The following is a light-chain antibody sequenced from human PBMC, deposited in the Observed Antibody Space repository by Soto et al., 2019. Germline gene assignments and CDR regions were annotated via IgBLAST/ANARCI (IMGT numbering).Light chain of an antibody. Sequence: EIVLTQSPGTLSLSPGERATLSCRASQSVSSSQLAWYEQKPGQAPRLLIYGASSRATDIPDRFSGSGSGTDFTLTISRLEPEDSAVYFCQQRSNWPPHTFGQGTKLQIK. CDR2: GAS. CDR3: QQRSNWPPHT. V-gene: IGKV3D-20*02. CDR1: QSVSSSQ. J-gene: IGKJ2*01.